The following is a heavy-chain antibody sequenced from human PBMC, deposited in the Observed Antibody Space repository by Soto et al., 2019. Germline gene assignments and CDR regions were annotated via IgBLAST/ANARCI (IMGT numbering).Heavy chain of an antibody. D-gene: IGHD2-15*01. J-gene: IGHJ4*02. V-gene: IGHV3-30*18. CDR1: GLTFSSYV. Sequence: PGGSLRLSCAASGLTFSSYVMHWVRQAPGKGLEWVAVISYDGSNKYYADSVKGRFTISRDNSKNTLYLQMNSLRAEDTAVYYCAKDCSAPLTPRPLVVGDYWGQGTLVTVSS. CDR3: AKDCSAPLTPRPLVVGDY. CDR2: ISYDGSNK.